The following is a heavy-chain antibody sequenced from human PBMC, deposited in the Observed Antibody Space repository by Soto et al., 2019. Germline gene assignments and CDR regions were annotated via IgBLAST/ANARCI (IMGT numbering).Heavy chain of an antibody. CDR1: GYTFTSYA. V-gene: IGHV1-3*01. J-gene: IGHJ4*02. D-gene: IGHD3-3*01. Sequence: PPASVKVSCKASGYTFTSYAMHWVRQAPGQRLEWMGWINAGNGNTKYSQKFQGRVTITRDTSASTAYMELSSLRSEDTAVYYCARERYDFWSGYYFDYWGQGTLVTVSS. CDR3: ARERYDFWSGYYFDY. CDR2: INAGNGNT.